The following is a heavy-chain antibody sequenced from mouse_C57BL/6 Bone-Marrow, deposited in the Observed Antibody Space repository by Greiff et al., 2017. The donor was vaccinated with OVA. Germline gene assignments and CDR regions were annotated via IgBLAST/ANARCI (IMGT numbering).Heavy chain of an antibody. CDR2: IWSGGST. J-gene: IGHJ1*03. D-gene: IGHD1-1*01. V-gene: IGHV2-2*01. Sequence: QVQLQQSGPGLVQPSQSLSITCTVSGFSLTSYGVHWVRQSPGKGLEWLGVIWSGGSTDYNAAFISSLSISKDNSKCQVFFKMNSLHADDTAIYYCARIPYYYGSSPALYWYFDVWGTGTTVTVSS. CDR1: GFSLTSYG. CDR3: ARIPYYYGSSPALYWYFDV.